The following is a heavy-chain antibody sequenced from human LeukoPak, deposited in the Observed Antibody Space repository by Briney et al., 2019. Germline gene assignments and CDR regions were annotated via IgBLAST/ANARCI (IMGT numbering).Heavy chain of an antibody. CDR1: GYTLTELS. J-gene: IGHJ4*02. CDR2: FDPEDGET. CDR3: ATDLTTVVTPVDY. V-gene: IGHV1-24*01. Sequence: ASVKVSCKVSGYTLTELSMHWVRQAPGKGLEWMGGFDPEDGETIYAQKFQGRVTMTEDTSTDTAYMGLSSLRSEDTAVYYCATDLTTVVTPVDYWGQGTLVTVSS. D-gene: IGHD4-23*01.